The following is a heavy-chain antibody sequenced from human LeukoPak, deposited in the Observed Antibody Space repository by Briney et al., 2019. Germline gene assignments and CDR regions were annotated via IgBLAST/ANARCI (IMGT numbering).Heavy chain of an antibody. V-gene: IGHV3-53*01. CDR3: ASAEPSMVRGVSLDY. CDR2: IYSGGST. CDR1: GFTVSSNY. D-gene: IGHD3-10*01. J-gene: IGHJ4*02. Sequence: GGSLRLSCAASGFTVSSNYMSWARQAPGKGLEWVSVIYSGGSTYYADSVKGRFTISRDNSKNTLYLQMNSLRAEDTAVYYCASAEPSMVRGVSLDYWGQGTLVTDSS.